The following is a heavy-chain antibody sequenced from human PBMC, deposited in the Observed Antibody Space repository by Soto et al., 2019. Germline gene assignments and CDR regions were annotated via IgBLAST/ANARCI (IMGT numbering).Heavy chain of an antibody. J-gene: IGHJ4*02. V-gene: IGHV3-23*01. Sequence: GGSLRLSCAASGFTFSSYAMSWVRQAPGKGLEWVSAISGSGGSTYYADSVKGRFTISRDNSKNTLYLQMNSLRAEDTAVYYCAKGGYDFWSGYYTGYFDYWGQGTLVTVSS. D-gene: IGHD3-3*01. CDR1: GFTFSSYA. CDR2: ISGSGGST. CDR3: AKGGYDFWSGYYTGYFDY.